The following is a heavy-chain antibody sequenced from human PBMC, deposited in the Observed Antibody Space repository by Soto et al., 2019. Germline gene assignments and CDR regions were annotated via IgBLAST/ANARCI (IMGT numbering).Heavy chain of an antibody. Sequence: QVQLVQSGAEVKKPGSSVKVSCKASGGTFSSYSINWVRQAPGQGLEWMGEIIPIFGTANYAQQFQGRVTIIAYESTSTAYMELSSLRSDDTAVYYCARDCGRHSWWIDYCGQGTLVTVSS. CDR1: GGTFSSYS. CDR3: ARDCGRHSWWIDY. D-gene: IGHD1-26*01. CDR2: IIPIFGTA. V-gene: IGHV1-69*01. J-gene: IGHJ4*02.